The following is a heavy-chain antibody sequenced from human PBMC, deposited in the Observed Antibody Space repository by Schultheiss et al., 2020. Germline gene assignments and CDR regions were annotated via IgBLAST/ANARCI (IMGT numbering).Heavy chain of an antibody. CDR1: GFTFSGYG. V-gene: IGHV3-30*03. Sequence: GGSLRLSCAASGFTFSGYGMHWVRQSPGKGLEWVALISYDGSNKYYADSVGGRFPISRDNSKNTVYLQMNSLRAEDTAVYYCARVNENEDYGDYWGQGTLVNVSS. D-gene: IGHD3-16*01. J-gene: IGHJ4*02. CDR2: ISYDGSNK. CDR3: ARVNENEDYGDY.